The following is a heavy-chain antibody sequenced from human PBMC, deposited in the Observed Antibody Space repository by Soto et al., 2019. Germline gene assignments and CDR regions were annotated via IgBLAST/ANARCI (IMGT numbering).Heavy chain of an antibody. CDR3: ARNIYDSDTGPNFQYYFDS. CDR1: RWSPEGFW. CDR2: CDPSDYQA. Sequence: GEPLEVHQXGSRWSPEGFWITRVRQKPGKGLEWRGRCDPSDYQAYYSPSFRGHVTISTTTYITTVFLQWRSLRASDTAMYYCARNIYDSDTGPNFQYYFDSWGQGTPVTVSS. D-gene: IGHD5-18*01. V-gene: IGHV5-10-1*01. J-gene: IGHJ4*02.